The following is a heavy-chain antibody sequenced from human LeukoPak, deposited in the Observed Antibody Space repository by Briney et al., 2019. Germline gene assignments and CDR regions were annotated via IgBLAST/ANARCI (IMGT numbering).Heavy chain of an antibody. J-gene: IGHJ4*02. V-gene: IGHV3-23*01. CDR2: ISGSGGST. CDR3: AKDQVYYDSSGY. CDR1: GFTFSSYA. Sequence: GGSLRLSCAASGFTFSSYAMSWVRQAPGKGLEWVPAISGSGGSTYYADSVKGRFTISRDNSKNTLYLQMNSLRAEDTAVYYCAKDQVYYDSSGYWGQGTLVTVSS. D-gene: IGHD3-22*01.